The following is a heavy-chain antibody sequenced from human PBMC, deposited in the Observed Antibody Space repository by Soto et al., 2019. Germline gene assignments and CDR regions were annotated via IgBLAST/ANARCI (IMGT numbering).Heavy chain of an antibody. V-gene: IGHV4-31*03. CDR2: IYYSGST. CDR3: ARDRLWGSGGMDV. D-gene: IGHD3-10*01. J-gene: IGHJ6*02. Sequence: PSLTCTVSGGSISSGGYYWSWIRQHPGKGLEWIGYIYYSGSTYYNPSLKSRVTISVDTSKNQFSLKLSSVTAADTAVYYCARDRLWGSGGMDVWGQGTTVTVSS. CDR1: GGSISSGGYY.